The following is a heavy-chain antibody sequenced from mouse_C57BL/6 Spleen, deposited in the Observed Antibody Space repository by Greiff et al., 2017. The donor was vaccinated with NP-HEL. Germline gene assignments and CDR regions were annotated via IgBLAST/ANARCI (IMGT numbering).Heavy chain of an antibody. CDR3: AKEGGIDGNYVLYAMDY. CDR2: IWRGGST. Sequence: QVQLQQSGPGLVQPSQSLSITCTVSGFSLTSYGVHWVRQSPGKGLEWLGVIWRGGSTDYNAAFMSRLSITKDNSKSQVFFKMNSLQADDTAIYYCAKEGGIDGNYVLYAMDYWGQGTSVTVSS. D-gene: IGHD2-1*01. CDR1: GFSLTSYG. V-gene: IGHV2-5*01. J-gene: IGHJ4*01.